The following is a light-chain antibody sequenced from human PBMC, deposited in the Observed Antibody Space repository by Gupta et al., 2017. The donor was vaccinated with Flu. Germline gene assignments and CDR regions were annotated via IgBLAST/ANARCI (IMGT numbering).Light chain of an antibody. CDR2: DVT. CDR3: SSYAGNRKGV. Sequence: QSALTQPPSASGSLGQSVTISCTGTSDDIDAYNYVSWFQQSPGKAPKLIIYDVTKRPSGVPDRFSGSKSGTTASLTVSGLQSEDEADYYCSSYAGNRKGVFGGGTKLTVL. CDR1: SDDIDAYNY. V-gene: IGLV2-8*01. J-gene: IGLJ3*02.